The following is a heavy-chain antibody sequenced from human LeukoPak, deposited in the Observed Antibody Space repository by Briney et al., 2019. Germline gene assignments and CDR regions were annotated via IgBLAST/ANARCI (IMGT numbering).Heavy chain of an antibody. J-gene: IGHJ6*02. CDR2: ITPLFGRP. Sequence: ASVKVSCKASGGTFSNYPISWVRQAPGQGLEWMGGITPLFGRPNYAQKFQGRVTMTTDTSTSTAYMELRSLRSDDTAVYYCARDPSEYCSGGSCYSVDYYGMDVWGQGTTVTVSS. CDR1: GGTFSNYP. V-gene: IGHV1-69*05. D-gene: IGHD2-15*01. CDR3: ARDPSEYCSGGSCYSVDYYGMDV.